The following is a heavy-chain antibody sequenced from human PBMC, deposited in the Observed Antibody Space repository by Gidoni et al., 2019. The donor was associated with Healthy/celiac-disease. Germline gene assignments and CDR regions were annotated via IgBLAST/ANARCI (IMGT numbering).Heavy chain of an antibody. Sequence: QVQLVESGGGVVQPGRALRLSSAASGFTFRSYAMHWVRQAPGPGLEWVAVISYDGSNKYYADSVKGRFTISRDNSKDTLYLQMNSLRAEDTAVYYCASCFVVVVAAGAFDIWGQGTMVTVSS. CDR2: ISYDGSNK. CDR1: GFTFRSYA. J-gene: IGHJ3*02. CDR3: ASCFVVVVAAGAFDI. D-gene: IGHD2-15*01. V-gene: IGHV3-30-3*01.